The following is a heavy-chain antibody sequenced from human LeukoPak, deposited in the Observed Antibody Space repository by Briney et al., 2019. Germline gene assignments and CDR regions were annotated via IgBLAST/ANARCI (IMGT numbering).Heavy chain of an antibody. D-gene: IGHD3-10*01. CDR2: INNVASHI. CDR1: GFSISSSA. V-gene: IGHV3-21*01. Sequence: GGSLRLSCAASGFSISSSAMNWVRQAPGKGLEWVSSINNVASHIYYAGSVRGRFTISRDNAKNSVYLQMNSLRAEDTAVYYCARDRDGSGSLDYWGQGTLVTVSS. CDR3: ARDRDGSGSLDY. J-gene: IGHJ4*02.